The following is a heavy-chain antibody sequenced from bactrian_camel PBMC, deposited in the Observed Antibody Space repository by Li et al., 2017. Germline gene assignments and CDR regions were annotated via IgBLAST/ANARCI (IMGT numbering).Heavy chain of an antibody. CDR1: GTDFRYNG. CDR3: AAEFPGPYQRCTGIKNY. Sequence: VQLVESGGGLVEPGGSLRLSCKYSGTDFRYNGMTWVRQRPGKEREPVAVIDSDGRTNYADSVKGRFTISHDHAKNTLYLQMNSLKPVDTAMYTCAAEFPGPYQRCTGIKNYWGQGTQVTVS. J-gene: IGHJ4*01. V-gene: IGHV3S53*01. D-gene: IGHD5*01. CDR2: IDSDGRT.